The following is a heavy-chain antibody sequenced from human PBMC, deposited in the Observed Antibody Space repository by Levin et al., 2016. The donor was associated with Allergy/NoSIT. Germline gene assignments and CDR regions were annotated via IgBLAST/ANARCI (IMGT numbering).Heavy chain of an antibody. CDR3: VRDYNYGSGSYYGQFDY. Sequence: GGSLRLSCAASGFTFSNYWMSWVRQAPGKGLEWVANIKKDGSEKYYVDSVKGRFTISRDNAKNTLYLQMNILRAEDTAVYYCVRDYNYGSGSYYGQFDYWGQGTLVTVSS. J-gene: IGHJ4*02. CDR1: GFTFSNYW. D-gene: IGHD3-10*01. CDR2: IKKDGSEK. V-gene: IGHV3-7*01.